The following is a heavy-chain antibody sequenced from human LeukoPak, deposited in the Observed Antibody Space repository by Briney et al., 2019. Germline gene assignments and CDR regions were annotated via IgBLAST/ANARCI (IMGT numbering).Heavy chain of an antibody. J-gene: IGHJ4*02. CDR3: ARARHYDFWSGYYSYYFDY. D-gene: IGHD3-3*01. CDR2: IYTSGST. V-gene: IGHV4-61*02. Sequence: PSETLSLTCTVPGGSISSGSYYWSWIRHPAGKGLEWIGRIYTSGSTNYNPSLKSRVTILVDTSKNEFSLKLSSVTAADTAVYYCARARHYDFWSGYYSYYFDYWGQGTLVTVSS. CDR1: GGSISSGSYY.